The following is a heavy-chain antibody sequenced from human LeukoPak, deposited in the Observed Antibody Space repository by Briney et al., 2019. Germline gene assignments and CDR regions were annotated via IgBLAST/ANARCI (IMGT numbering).Heavy chain of an antibody. J-gene: IGHJ6*02. CDR2: ISAYNGNT. V-gene: IGHV1-18*01. D-gene: IGHD3-9*01. Sequence: ASVKVSCKASGYTFTSYGISWVRQAPGQGLEWMGWISAYNGNTNYAQKLQGRVTMTTDTSTSTAYMELRSLRSDDTAVYYCARAPVLRYFDWLAPHYYCYGMDVWGQGTTVTVSS. CDR1: GYTFTSYG. CDR3: ARAPVLRYFDWLAPHYYCYGMDV.